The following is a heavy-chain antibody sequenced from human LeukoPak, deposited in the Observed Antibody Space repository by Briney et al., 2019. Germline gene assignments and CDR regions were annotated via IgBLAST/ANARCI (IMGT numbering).Heavy chain of an antibody. CDR1: GYTLTELS. CDR3: ATVCTSCYFRWFDP. V-gene: IGHV1-24*01. J-gene: IGHJ5*02. D-gene: IGHD2-2*01. CDR2: FDPEDGET. Sequence: ASVKVSCKVSGYTLTELSMHWVRQAPGQGLEWMGGFDPEDGETIYAQKFQGRVTMTEDTSTDTAYMELSSLRSEDTAVYYCATVCTSCYFRWFDPWGQGTLVTVSS.